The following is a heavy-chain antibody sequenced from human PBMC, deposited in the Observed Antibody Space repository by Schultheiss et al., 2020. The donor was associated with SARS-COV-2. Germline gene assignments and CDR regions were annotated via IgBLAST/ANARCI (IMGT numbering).Heavy chain of an antibody. D-gene: IGHD2-2*01. V-gene: IGHV3-30-3*01. CDR3: ARGGVMLLLSGGGDY. CDR2: ISYDGSNK. J-gene: IGHJ4*02. Sequence: GGSLRLSCAASGFTFNSYAMHWVRQAPGKGLEWVAVISYDGSNKYYADSVKGRFTISRDNSKNTLYLQMNSLRAEDTAVYYCARGGVMLLLSGGGDYWGQGTLVTVSS. CDR1: GFTFNSYA.